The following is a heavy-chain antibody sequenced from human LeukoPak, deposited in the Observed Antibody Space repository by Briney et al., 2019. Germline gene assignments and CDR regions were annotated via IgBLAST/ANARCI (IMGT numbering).Heavy chain of an antibody. V-gene: IGHV4-31*03. CDR3: ASFLEWYPPPYYMDV. D-gene: IGHD3-3*01. CDR1: GGSISSGGYY. J-gene: IGHJ6*03. CDR2: TYYGGST. Sequence: SQTLSLTCTVSGGSISSGGYYWSWIRQHPGKGLEWIGYTYYGGSTYYNPSLKSRVTISVDTSKNQFSLKLSSVTAADTAVYYCASFLEWYPPPYYMDVWGKGTTVTVSS.